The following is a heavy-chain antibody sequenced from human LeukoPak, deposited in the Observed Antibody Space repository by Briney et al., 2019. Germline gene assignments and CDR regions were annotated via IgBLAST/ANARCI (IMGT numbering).Heavy chain of an antibody. CDR2: ISSSSSYI. D-gene: IGHD6-13*01. Sequence: MSGGSLRLSCAASGFTFSSYSMNWVRQAPGKGLEWVSSISSSSSYIYYADSVKGRFTISRDNAKNSLYLQMNSLRAEDTAVYYCAKDISSSWSFDYWGQGTLVTVSS. CDR3: AKDISSSWSFDY. V-gene: IGHV3-21*04. J-gene: IGHJ4*02. CDR1: GFTFSSYS.